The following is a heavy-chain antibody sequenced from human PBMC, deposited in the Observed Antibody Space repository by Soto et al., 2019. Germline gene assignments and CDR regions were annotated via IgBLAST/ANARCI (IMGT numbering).Heavy chain of an antibody. D-gene: IGHD1-1*01. CDR2: IYYSGST. CDR3: SRRQPHGYYSMDV. Sequence: SETLSLTCTVSGGSISSSSYYWGWIRQPPGKGLEWIGNIYYSGSTYYNPSLKSRVTISVDTSKNQFSLKLSSVTAADTAVYFCSRRQPHGYYSMDVWGKGTTVTVS. CDR1: GGSISSSSYY. V-gene: IGHV4-39*07. J-gene: IGHJ6*03.